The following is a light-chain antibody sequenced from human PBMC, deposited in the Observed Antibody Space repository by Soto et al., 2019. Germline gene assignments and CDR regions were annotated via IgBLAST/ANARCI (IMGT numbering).Light chain of an antibody. J-gene: IGLJ2*01. V-gene: IGLV1-44*01. CDR2: TDR. CDR1: GSNIGTNT. Sequence: QSVLTQPPSASGTPGQRVTISCSGSGSNIGTNTVNWYKQVPGTAPTLLIYTDRQRPAGVPDRFSGSRSGTSASLAISWLQSEDEADYYCAGWDGTLNVVLFGGGTKLTVL. CDR3: AGWDGTLNVVL.